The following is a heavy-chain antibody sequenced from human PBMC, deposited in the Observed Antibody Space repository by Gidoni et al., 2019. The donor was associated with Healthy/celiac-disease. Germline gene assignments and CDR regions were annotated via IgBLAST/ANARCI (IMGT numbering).Heavy chain of an antibody. Sequence: EVQLVESGGVLVQPGGSLRLSCAASGFTFSHSDMHWVRQSTGKGLGCVSAIVTAGDTYYPGSGKCRCTISRENAKNSLYLQMNSLRAGDTAVYYCARGRPSCSSTSCYPGGPWGQGTLVTVSS. CDR2: IVTAGDT. CDR3: ARGRPSCSSTSCYPGGP. D-gene: IGHD2-2*01. CDR1: GFTFSHSD. J-gene: IGHJ5*02. V-gene: IGHV3-13*01.